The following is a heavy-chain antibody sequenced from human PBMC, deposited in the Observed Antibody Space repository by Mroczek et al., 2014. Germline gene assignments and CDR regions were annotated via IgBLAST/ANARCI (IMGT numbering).Heavy chain of an antibody. D-gene: IGHD5-24*01. V-gene: IGHV3-21*01. Sequence: ESGGGLVKPGGSLRLSCAASGFTFSSYSMNWVRQAPGKGLEWVSSISSSSSYIYYADSVKGRFTISRDNAKNSLYLQMNSLRAEDTAVYYCARDLAGDGYNFAPFDYWAREPWSPSPQ. CDR2: ISSSSSYI. CDR1: GFTFSSYS. CDR3: ARDLAGDGYNFAPFDY. J-gene: IGHJ4*02.